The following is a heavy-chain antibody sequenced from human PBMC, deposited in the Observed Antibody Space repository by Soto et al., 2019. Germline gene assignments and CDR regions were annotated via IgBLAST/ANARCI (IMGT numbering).Heavy chain of an antibody. CDR1: GFTFSSYA. Sequence: GGSLRLSCVASGFTFSSYAMSWVRQAPGKGLEWVSAISGSGGSTYYADSVKGRFTISRDNSKNTLYLQMNSLRAEDTAVYYCAKATHDYGDLYYYYYYMDVWGKGTTVTVSS. D-gene: IGHD4-17*01. CDR2: ISGSGGST. CDR3: AKATHDYGDLYYYYYYMDV. J-gene: IGHJ6*03. V-gene: IGHV3-23*01.